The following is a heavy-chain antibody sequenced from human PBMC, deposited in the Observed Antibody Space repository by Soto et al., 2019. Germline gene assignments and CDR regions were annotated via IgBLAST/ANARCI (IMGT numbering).Heavy chain of an antibody. CDR3: ARGLIEGRAQNWFDP. D-gene: IGHD3-10*01. Sequence: SETLSLTCAVYGGSFSGYYWSWIRQPPGKGLEWIGEINHSGSTNYNPSLKSRVTISVDTSKNQFSLKLSSVTAADTAVYYCARGLIEGRAQNWFDPWGQGTLVTVSS. CDR1: GGSFSGYY. J-gene: IGHJ5*02. CDR2: INHSGST. V-gene: IGHV4-34*01.